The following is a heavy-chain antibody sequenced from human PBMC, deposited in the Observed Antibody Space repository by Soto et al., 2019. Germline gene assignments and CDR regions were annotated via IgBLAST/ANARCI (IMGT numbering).Heavy chain of an antibody. J-gene: IGHJ4*01. D-gene: IGHD6-19*01. CDR2: MCYTGSF. CDR3: VRTYTSGWYPSYYFDS. Sequence: PSETLSVTCSVSGGTFTGDNYYWGLIRQPPGEGLEWLGSMCYTGSFHYNPSLKGRVAISVDTSKSRFSLRLTSVTAADTAVYYFVRTYTSGWYPSYYFDSWGHGTLVTVSS. V-gene: IGHV4-39*01. CDR1: GGTFTGDNYY.